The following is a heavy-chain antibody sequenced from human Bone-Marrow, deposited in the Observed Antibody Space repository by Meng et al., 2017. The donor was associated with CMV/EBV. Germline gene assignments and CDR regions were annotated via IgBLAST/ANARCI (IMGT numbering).Heavy chain of an antibody. CDR2: IRYDGSNK. V-gene: IGHV3-30*02. D-gene: IGHD2/OR15-2a*01. CDR1: GFTFSSYG. CDR3: AKDRLIVGLGFDY. J-gene: IGHJ4*02. Sequence: GKSLKISCAASGFTFSSYGMHWVRQAPGKGLEWVAFIRYDGSNKYYADSVKGRFTISRDNSKNTLYLQMNSLRAEDTAVYYCAKDRLIVGLGFDYWGQGTLVTVSS.